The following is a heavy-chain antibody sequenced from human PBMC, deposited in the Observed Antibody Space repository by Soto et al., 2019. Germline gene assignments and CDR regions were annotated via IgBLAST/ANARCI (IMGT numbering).Heavy chain of an antibody. V-gene: IGHV4-38-2*02. D-gene: IGHD6-19*01. CDR2: IYHGGTT. CDR1: GYSITSSY. Sequence: SETLSLTCIVSGYSITSSYWGWIRQSPGKGPEWIASIYHGGTTFYNPSLKSRITISVDTSNNQFSLKLTSMTAADTAVYYCARAHAMVVAGSTFDYWGHGTLVTVSS. CDR3: ARAHAMVVAGSTFDY. J-gene: IGHJ4*01.